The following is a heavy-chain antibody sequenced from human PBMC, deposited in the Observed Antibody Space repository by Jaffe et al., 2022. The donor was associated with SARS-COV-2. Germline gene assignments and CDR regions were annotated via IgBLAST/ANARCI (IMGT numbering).Heavy chain of an antibody. CDR3: TRGRSSGNYFGMDV. CDR2: IDPSDSYT. D-gene: IGHD6-13*01. J-gene: IGHJ6*02. CDR1: EYTFTSYW. Sequence: EVQLVQSGAEVKKSGESLRISCKGSEYTFTSYWISWVRQVPGKGLEWMGRIDPSDSYTKYSPSFQGHVTISTDKSISTAYLQWSSLKASDTAMYYCTRGRSSGNYFGMDVWGQGTTVTVSS. V-gene: IGHV5-10-1*03.